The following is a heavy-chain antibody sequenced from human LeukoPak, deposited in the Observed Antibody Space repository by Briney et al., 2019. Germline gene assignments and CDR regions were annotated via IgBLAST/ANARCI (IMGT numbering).Heavy chain of an antibody. CDR2: IYYSGST. CDR1: GGSISSYY. Sequence: PSETLSLTCTGSGGSISSYYWSWLRQPPGEGLEWIGYIYYSGSTNYSPSLKSRVTISLDTSKNQFSLKLSPVTAADTAVYYCARGIGSFYYFDYWGQGARVTVSS. V-gene: IGHV4-59*01. D-gene: IGHD2-15*01. J-gene: IGHJ4*02. CDR3: ARGIGSFYYFDY.